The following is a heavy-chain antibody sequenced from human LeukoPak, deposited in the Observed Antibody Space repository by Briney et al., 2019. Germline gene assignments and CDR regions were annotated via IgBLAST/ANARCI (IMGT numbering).Heavy chain of an antibody. V-gene: IGHV4-38-2*02. CDR3: ARLGYSSSWYWFRWFDP. D-gene: IGHD6-13*01. CDR1: GYSISSGYY. Sequence: SETLSLTCTVSGYSISSGYYWGWIRQPPGKGLEWIGSIYHSGSTYYDPSLKSRVTISVDTSKNQFSLKLSSVTAADTAVYYCARLGYSSSWYWFRWFDPWGQGTLVTVSS. CDR2: IYHSGST. J-gene: IGHJ5*02.